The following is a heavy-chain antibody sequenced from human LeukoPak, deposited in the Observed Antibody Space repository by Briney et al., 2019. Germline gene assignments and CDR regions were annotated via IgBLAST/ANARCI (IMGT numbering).Heavy chain of an antibody. J-gene: IGHJ6*03. CDR1: GFTFSSYS. D-gene: IGHD1-26*01. CDR3: ARGYSGYYYYYMDV. Sequence: PGGSLRLSCAASGFTFSSYSMNWVRQAPGKGLEWVLYISSSSIRYYADSVKGRFTISRDNAKNSLYLQMNSLRAEDTAVYYCARGYSGYYYYYMDVWGKGTTVTVSS. V-gene: IGHV3-48*04. CDR2: ISSSSIR.